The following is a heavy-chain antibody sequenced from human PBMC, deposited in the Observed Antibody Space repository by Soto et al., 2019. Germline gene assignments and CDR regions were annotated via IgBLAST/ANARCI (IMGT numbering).Heavy chain of an antibody. Sequence: PGGSLRLSCAASGFTFRGYGMHWVRQAPGRGLEWVALISYDGSIKYYADSVRGRFTISRDNSKNTLYLQMNSLRAEDTAVHYCANSEYSRYKNIDVWGQGTTVTVSS. CDR2: ISYDGSIK. CDR3: ANSEYSRYKNIDV. CDR1: GFTFRGYG. V-gene: IGHV3-30*18. J-gene: IGHJ6*02. D-gene: IGHD5-18*01.